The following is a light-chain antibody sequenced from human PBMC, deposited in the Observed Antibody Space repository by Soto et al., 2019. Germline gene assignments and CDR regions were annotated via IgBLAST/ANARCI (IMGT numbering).Light chain of an antibody. V-gene: IGLV2-14*03. CDR3: VSYTSTTTSV. CDR1: SSDVGGSNF. CDR2: DVA. Sequence: QSALTQPASVSDSPGQSITISCTGTSSDVGGSNFVSWYQQHPGKPPKLIIYDVANRPSGVSNRFSGSKSGSTASLIISRLQTEDESDYYCVSYTSTTTSVFGSGTNVTVL. J-gene: IGLJ1*01.